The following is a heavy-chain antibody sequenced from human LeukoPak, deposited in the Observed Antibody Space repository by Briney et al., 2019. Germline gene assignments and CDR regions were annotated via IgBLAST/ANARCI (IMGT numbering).Heavy chain of an antibody. CDR2: ISSSDDGT. CDR3: AKAPVTSCRGAFCYPLDS. CDR1: GFSFSSYW. Sequence: GGSLRLSCGVSGFSFSSYWMSWVRQAPGKGLEWVSAISSSDDGTYHAGSVRGRFTISRDSSKNTLYLQMNNLRTEDAAIYYCAKAPVTSCRGAFCYPLDSWGQGTLVTVSS. D-gene: IGHD2-15*01. V-gene: IGHV3-23*01. J-gene: IGHJ4*02.